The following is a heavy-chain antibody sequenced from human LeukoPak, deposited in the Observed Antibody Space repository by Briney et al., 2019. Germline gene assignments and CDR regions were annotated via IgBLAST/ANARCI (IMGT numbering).Heavy chain of an antibody. CDR3: ARLETLAARRVD. J-gene: IGHJ4*02. CDR2: VYYNGIT. V-gene: IGHV4-39*01. CDR1: GGSISSGTFY. D-gene: IGHD6-6*01. Sequence: PSGTLSLTCAVSGGSISSGTFYWGWIRQPPGKGPEWIGSVYYNGITYYNPSLKSRVTMSVDTSRTQFSLKLNSVTAADTAVYYCARLETLAARRVDWGQGTPVTVSS.